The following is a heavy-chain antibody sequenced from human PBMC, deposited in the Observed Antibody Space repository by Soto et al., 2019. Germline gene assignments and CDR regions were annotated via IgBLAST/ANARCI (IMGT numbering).Heavy chain of an antibody. Sequence: QVQLVQSGAEVKKPGSSVKVSCKASGGTFSSYAISWVRQAPGQGLEWMGGIMPIFGKANYAQKYQGRVTITADESTSTAYMELSSLRSEDTAVYYCATDGDCTNGVCPAYYFDYWGQGTLVTVSS. CDR3: ATDGDCTNGVCPAYYFDY. J-gene: IGHJ4*02. CDR1: GGTFSSYA. CDR2: IMPIFGKA. V-gene: IGHV1-69*12. D-gene: IGHD2-8*01.